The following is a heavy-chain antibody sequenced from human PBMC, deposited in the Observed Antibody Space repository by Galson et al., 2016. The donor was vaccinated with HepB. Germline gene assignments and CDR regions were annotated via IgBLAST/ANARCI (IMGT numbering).Heavy chain of an antibody. V-gene: IGHV3-33*01. Sequence: SLRLSCAASGFMFSSYGMHWVRQAPGKGLEWVAIIWHDGGNKYYADSVKGRFTISRDNSNNTLFLQMNSLRAEDTAVYYCAGCSSSNCHYYYSLDVWGQGTTVTVSS. J-gene: IGHJ6*02. D-gene: IGHD2-2*01. CDR1: GFMFSSYG. CDR2: IWHDGGNK. CDR3: AGCSSSNCHYYYSLDV.